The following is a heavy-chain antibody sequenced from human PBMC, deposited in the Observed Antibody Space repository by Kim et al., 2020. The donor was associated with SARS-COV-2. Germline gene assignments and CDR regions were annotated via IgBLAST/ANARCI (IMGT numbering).Heavy chain of an antibody. CDR3: AKGGYYDILTGYYVAFD. CDR1: GFTFSSYG. V-gene: IGHV3-30*18. D-gene: IGHD3-9*01. J-gene: IGHJ3*02. CDR2: ISYDGSNK. Sequence: GGSLRLSCAASGFTFSSYGMHWVRQAPGKGLEWVAVISYDGSNKYYADSVKGRFTISRDNSKNTLYLQMNSLRAEDTAVYYCAKGGYYDILTGYYVAFD.